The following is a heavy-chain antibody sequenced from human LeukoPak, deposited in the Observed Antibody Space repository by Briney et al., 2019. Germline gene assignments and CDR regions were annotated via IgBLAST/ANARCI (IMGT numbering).Heavy chain of an antibody. V-gene: IGHV3-7*03. Sequence: GGSLRLSCAASRFTFSSYWMSWVRQAPGKGLEWVANIKQDGSEKYYVDSVKGRFTISRDNAKNSLYLQMNSLRAEDTAVYYCARGDFWSGYYRTTYYGMDVWGQGTTVTVSS. CDR3: ARGDFWSGYYRTTYYGMDV. CDR2: IKQDGSEK. D-gene: IGHD3-3*01. CDR1: RFTFSSYW. J-gene: IGHJ6*02.